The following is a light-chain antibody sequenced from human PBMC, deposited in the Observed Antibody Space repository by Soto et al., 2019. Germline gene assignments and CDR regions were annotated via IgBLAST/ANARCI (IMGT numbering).Light chain of an antibody. CDR2: GAS. J-gene: IGKJ1*01. CDR1: QSLSSN. V-gene: IGKV3-15*01. Sequence: EIVMTQSPVTLSVSPGERATLSCRASQSLSSNLAWYQQKPGQAPRLLIYGASTRATGIPARFSGSGSGPEFTLTITSLQSEDFAVYYCQQYNSWPRTFGQGTKVDIK. CDR3: QQYNSWPRT.